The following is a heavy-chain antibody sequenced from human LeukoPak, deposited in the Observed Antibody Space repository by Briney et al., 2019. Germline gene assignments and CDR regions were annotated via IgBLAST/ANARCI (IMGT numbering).Heavy chain of an antibody. CDR1: GYSFTTYW. J-gene: IGHJ4*02. CDR3: ARSTHYRSGNDY. Sequence: GESLKISCKGSGYSFTTYWIGWVRQMPGKGLEWMGIIYPGDSDTRYSPSFQGQVTISVDKSIGTAYLQWNSLKASDTAMYYCARSTHYRSGNDYWGQGTLVTVSS. CDR2: IYPGDSDT. D-gene: IGHD3-10*01. V-gene: IGHV5-51*01.